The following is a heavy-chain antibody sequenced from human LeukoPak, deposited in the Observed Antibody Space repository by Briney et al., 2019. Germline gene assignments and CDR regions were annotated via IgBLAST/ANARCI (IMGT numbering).Heavy chain of an antibody. CDR3: ARVFWQRYSCSPYYFDY. J-gene: IGHJ4*02. CDR2: IYYSGST. D-gene: IGHD6-13*01. V-gene: IGHV4-39*07. Sequence: PSETLSLTCTVSGGSISSSSYYWGWIRQPPGKGLEWIGSIYYSGSTYYNPSLKSRVTISVDTSKSQFSLKLSSVTAADTAVYYCARVFWQRYSCSPYYFDYWGQGTLVTVSS. CDR1: GGSISSSSYY.